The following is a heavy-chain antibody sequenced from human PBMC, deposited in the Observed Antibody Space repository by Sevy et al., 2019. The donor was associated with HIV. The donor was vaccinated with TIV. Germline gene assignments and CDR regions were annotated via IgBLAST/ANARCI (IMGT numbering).Heavy chain of an antibody. V-gene: IGHV3-74*01. Sequence: GGSLRLSCAASGFTFSSYWMHWVRQAPGKGLVWVSRINSDGSSTSYADSVKGRFTISRDNAKNTLYLQMNSLRAEDTAVYYCARVTGLPYYDILTGPTRHDAFDIWGQWTMVTVS. J-gene: IGHJ3*02. CDR3: ARVTGLPYYDILTGPTRHDAFDI. CDR2: INSDGSST. CDR1: GFTFSSYW. D-gene: IGHD3-9*01.